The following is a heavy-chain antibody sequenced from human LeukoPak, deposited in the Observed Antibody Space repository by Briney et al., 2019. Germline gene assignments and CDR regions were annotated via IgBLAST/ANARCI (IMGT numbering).Heavy chain of an antibody. V-gene: IGHV1-8*01. J-gene: IGHJ4*02. CDR2: MNPNSGNT. CDR1: GYTFTSYD. D-gene: IGHD3-3*01. CDR3: ATLGRAFYDFWSGYSFDY. Sequence: ASVKVSCKASGYTFTSYDINWVRQATGQGLEWMGWMNPNSGNTGYAQKFQGRVTMTRNTSISTAYMELSSLRSEDTAVYYCATLGRAFYDFWSGYSFDYWGQGTLVTVSS.